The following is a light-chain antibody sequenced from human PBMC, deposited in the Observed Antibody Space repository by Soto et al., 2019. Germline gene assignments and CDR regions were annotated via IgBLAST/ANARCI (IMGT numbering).Light chain of an antibody. CDR3: QQYAGSPLT. CDR2: DAS. J-gene: IGKJ4*01. Sequence: ETVMKQSPATLSVSPGESATLSCRASQCVARSYLSWFQQPAGEATRLLIYDASSGATGIPDRFSGSGSGTDFLLTISSLEAEDVAVYYCQQYAGSPLTFGEGTRVDI. CDR1: QCVARSY. V-gene: IGKV3-20*01.